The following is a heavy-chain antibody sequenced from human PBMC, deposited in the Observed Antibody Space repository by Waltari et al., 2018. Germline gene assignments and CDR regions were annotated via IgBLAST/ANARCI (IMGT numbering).Heavy chain of an antibody. Sequence: VQLVVCGGGVVPPGRSLSLCCPRPGLTFSRSAMHWVRQAPGKGLEGVAVISYDGINKDYADSVKGRFTIASDNSKNTMYLQMNSLRAEDTAVYDCAGDFIPRNGYFDYWGQGTLVNVYS. V-gene: IGHV3-30*01. D-gene: IGHD3-16*01. J-gene: IGHJ4*02. CDR2: ISYDGINK. CDR1: GLTFSRSA. CDR3: AGDFIPRNGYFDY.